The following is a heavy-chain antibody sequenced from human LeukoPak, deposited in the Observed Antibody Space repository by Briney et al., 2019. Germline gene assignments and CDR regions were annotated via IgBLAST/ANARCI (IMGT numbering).Heavy chain of an antibody. D-gene: IGHD1-26*01. V-gene: IGHV4-59*11. J-gene: IGHJ4*02. CDR1: GGSISGHY. Sequence: SETLSLTCTVSGGSISGHYWSWIRQPPGKGLEWIGYIYYSGSTNYNPSLKSRVTISVDTSKNQFSLKLSSVTAADTAVYYCARASGSYYEASFDYWGQGTLVTVSS. CDR2: IYYSGST. CDR3: ARASGSYYEASFDY.